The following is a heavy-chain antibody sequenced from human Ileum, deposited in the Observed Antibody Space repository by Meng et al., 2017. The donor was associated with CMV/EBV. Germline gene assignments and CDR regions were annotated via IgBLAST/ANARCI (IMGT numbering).Heavy chain of an antibody. Sequence: LQQPESLRLSCAASGFTVSGNSMNWVRQAPGKGLEWVSLMYSSGSTKYADSVKGRFTISRDNSKNTLYLQMNSLRVEDTAVYYCAGDGGFSDPWGQGTLVTVSS. CDR1: GFTVSGNS. D-gene: IGHD3-16*01. V-gene: IGHV3-66*01. CDR3: AGDGGFSDP. J-gene: IGHJ5*02. CDR2: MYSSGST.